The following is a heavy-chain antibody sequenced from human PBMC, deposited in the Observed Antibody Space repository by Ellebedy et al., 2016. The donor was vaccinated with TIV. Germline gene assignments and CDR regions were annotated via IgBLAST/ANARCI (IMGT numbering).Heavy chain of an antibody. Sequence: ASVKVSCXASGYTFTGYYMHWVRQAPGQGLEWMGWINPNSGGTNYAQKFQGWVTMTRDTSISTAYMELSRLRSDDTAVYYCARSHYYDSRSYFDYWGQGTLVTVSS. D-gene: IGHD3-22*01. CDR3: ARSHYYDSRSYFDY. CDR2: INPNSGGT. CDR1: GYTFTGYY. J-gene: IGHJ4*02. V-gene: IGHV1-2*04.